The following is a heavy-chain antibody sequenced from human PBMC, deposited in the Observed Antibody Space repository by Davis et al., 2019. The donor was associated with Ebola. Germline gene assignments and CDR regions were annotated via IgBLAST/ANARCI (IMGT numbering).Heavy chain of an antibody. V-gene: IGHV1-2*06. CDR3: ARVILITFGGVIVMGEELDY. CDR1: GYTLTELS. CDR2: INPNSGGT. Sequence: ASVKVSCKVSGYTLTELSMHWVRQAPGKGLEWMGRINPNSGGTNYAQKFQGRVTMTRDTSISTAYMELSRLRSDDTAVYYCARVILITFGGVIVMGEELDYWGQGTLVTVSS. J-gene: IGHJ4*02. D-gene: IGHD3-16*02.